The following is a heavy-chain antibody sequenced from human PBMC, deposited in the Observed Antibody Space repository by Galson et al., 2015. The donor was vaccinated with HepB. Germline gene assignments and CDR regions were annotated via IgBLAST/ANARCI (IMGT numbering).Heavy chain of an antibody. CDR2: IIPIFGIA. J-gene: IGHJ4*02. Sequence: SVKVSCKASGGTFSSYAISWVRQAPGQGLEWMGGIIPIFGIANYAQKFQGRVTITADESTSTAYMELSSLRAEDMAVYYCARERGYSYPYYFDYWGQGTLVTVSS. D-gene: IGHD5-18*01. CDR3: ARERGYSYPYYFDY. CDR1: GGTFSSYA. V-gene: IGHV1-69*13.